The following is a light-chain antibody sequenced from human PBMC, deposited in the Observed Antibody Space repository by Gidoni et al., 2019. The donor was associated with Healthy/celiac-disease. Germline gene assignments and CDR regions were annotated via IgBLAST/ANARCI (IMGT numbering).Light chain of an antibody. V-gene: IGLV3-1*01. CDR3: QACDSSPYVV. CDR1: KVGDKY. Sequence: SYELTQPPSVSVSPGQTASITCSGDKVGDKYACWYQQKPGQSPVLVIYQDSKRPSGIPERFSGSNSGNTATLTISGTQAMDEAAYSCQACDSSPYVVFGGGTKLTVL. CDR2: QDS. J-gene: IGLJ2*01.